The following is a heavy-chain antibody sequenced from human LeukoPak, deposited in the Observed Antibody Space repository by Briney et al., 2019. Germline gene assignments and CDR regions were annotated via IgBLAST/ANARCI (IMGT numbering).Heavy chain of an antibody. J-gene: IGHJ5*02. CDR2: ISSSGSTI. CDR1: GFTFRGYE. Sequence: GGSLRPSCAASGFTFRGYEMNWVRQAPGKGLEWVSYISSSGSTIYYAASVEDRFTISRDNAKNSLFLQMNSLRVEDTAVYYCARLVAVTQAFDPWGQGTLVTVSS. D-gene: IGHD6-19*01. CDR3: ARLVAVTQAFDP. V-gene: IGHV3-48*03.